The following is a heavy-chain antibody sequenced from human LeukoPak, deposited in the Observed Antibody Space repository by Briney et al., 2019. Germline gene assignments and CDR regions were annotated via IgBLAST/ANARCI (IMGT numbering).Heavy chain of an antibody. V-gene: IGHV3-21*01. CDR1: GFTFSSYS. CDR3: AAEHSTTDAFDI. D-gene: IGHD6-13*01. Sequence: GGSLRLSCAASGFTFSSYSMNWVRQAPGKGLEWVSSISSSSSYIYYADSVKGRFTISRDNAKNSLYLQMNSLRAEDTAVYYCAAEHSTTDAFDIWGQGTMVTVSS. J-gene: IGHJ3*02. CDR2: ISSSSSYI.